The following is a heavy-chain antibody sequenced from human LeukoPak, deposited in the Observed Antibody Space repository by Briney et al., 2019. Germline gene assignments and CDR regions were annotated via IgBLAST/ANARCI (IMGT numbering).Heavy chain of an antibody. CDR3: AKELRPDEQLRFDY. J-gene: IGHJ4*02. CDR2: ISYDGSNK. CDR1: GFTFSSYG. D-gene: IGHD6-6*01. Sequence: GGSLRLSCAASGFTFSSYGMHWVRQAPGKGLEWVAVISYDGSNKYYADSVRGRFTISRDNSKNTLYLQMNSLRAEDTAVYYCAKELRPDEQLRFDYWGQGTLVTVSS. V-gene: IGHV3-30*18.